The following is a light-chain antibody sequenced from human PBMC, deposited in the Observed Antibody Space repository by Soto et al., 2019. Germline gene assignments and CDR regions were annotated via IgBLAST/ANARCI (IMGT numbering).Light chain of an antibody. CDR3: PHYNSYSEA. J-gene: IGKJ1*01. CDR1: HTISSS. V-gene: IGKV1-5*03. CDR2: TAS. Sequence: EILMTESPSTLSGSAGDRVAIACRSSHTISSSLAWYQQIPEKAPKLMIYTASTLKSGVPSRFSGSGSGTESTPTISSLQPDDIATYYCPHYNSYSEAFGQGTQV.